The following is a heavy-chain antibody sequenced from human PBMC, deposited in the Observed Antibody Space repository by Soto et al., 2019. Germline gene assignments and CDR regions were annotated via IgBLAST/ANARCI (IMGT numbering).Heavy chain of an antibody. Sequence: VSVKVSCKASGYTFTGYYLHWARQAPGQGLEWMGWINPNSGGTNYAQKFQGWVTMTRDTSISTAYMELSRLRSDDTAVYYCARADICSGGSCYLGSDWFDPWGQGTLVTVSS. CDR2: INPNSGGT. CDR3: ARADICSGGSCYLGSDWFDP. D-gene: IGHD2-15*01. J-gene: IGHJ5*02. V-gene: IGHV1-2*04. CDR1: GYTFTGYY.